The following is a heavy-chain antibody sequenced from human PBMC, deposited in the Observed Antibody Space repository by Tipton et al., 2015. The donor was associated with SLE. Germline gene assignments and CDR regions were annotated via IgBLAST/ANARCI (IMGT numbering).Heavy chain of an antibody. CDR3: TRHSSSWYWYFDL. CDR1: GYSISSGYY. J-gene: IGHJ2*01. V-gene: IGHV3-49*03. D-gene: IGHD6-13*01. CDR2: IRSEAYGGTT. Sequence: LSLTCAVSGYSISSGYYWGWIRQPPGKGLEWVGFIRSEAYGGTTEYAASVKGRFTISRDDSKSIAYLQMNSLKTEDTAVYYCTRHSSSWYWYFDLWGRGTLVTVSS.